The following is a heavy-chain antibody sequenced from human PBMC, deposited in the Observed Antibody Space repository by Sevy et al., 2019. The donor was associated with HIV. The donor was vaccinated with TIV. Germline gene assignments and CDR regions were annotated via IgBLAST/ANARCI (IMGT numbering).Heavy chain of an antibody. J-gene: IGHJ4*02. CDR1: GFTFSSYS. CDR3: ARDFMITFGGVIQRGYFDY. Sequence: GGSLRLSCAASGFTFSSYSMNWVRQAPGKGLEWVSYISSSSSTIYYADSVKVRFTISRDNAKNSLYQQMNSLRDEDTAVYYCARDFMITFGGVIQRGYFDYWGQGTLVTVSS. V-gene: IGHV3-48*02. D-gene: IGHD3-16*02. CDR2: ISSSSSTI.